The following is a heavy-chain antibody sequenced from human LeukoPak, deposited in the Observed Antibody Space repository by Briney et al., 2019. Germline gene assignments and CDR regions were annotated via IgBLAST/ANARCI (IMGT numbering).Heavy chain of an antibody. V-gene: IGHV3-9*01. Sequence: GGSLRLSCAASGFTFNHYGMHWVRRAPGKGLEWVSGISWGSDSIGYADSVKGRFTISRDNAKNSLYLQMNSLRAEDTALYYCAKTFTSGWAIFDSWGQGTLVTVSS. D-gene: IGHD6-19*01. CDR3: AKTFTSGWAIFDS. CDR2: ISWGSDSI. J-gene: IGHJ4*02. CDR1: GFTFNHYG.